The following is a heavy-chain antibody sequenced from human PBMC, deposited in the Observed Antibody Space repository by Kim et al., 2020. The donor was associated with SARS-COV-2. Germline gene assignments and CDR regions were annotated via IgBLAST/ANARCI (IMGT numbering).Heavy chain of an antibody. D-gene: IGHD3-10*01. V-gene: IGHV3-33*01. CDR3: ASGSMVRGVISGYYYGMDV. CDR1: GFTFSSYG. CDR2: IWYDGSNK. J-gene: IGHJ6*02. Sequence: GSLRLSCAASGFTFSSYGMHWVRQAPGKGLEWVAVIWYDGSNKYYADSVKGRFTISRDNSKNTLYLQMNSLRAEDTAVYYCASGSMVRGVISGYYYGMDVWGQGTTVTVSS.